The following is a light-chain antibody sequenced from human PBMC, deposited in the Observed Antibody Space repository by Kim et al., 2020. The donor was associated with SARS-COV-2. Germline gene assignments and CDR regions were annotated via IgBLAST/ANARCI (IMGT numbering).Light chain of an antibody. CDR3: QQYDGVPRT. Sequence: ASVGDRVTITCQASQDISSYLNWYQQKPGKAPKLLICDASNLQTGVPSRFSGSGSGTDFTFTVNSLQPEDIATYYCQQYDGVPRTFGQGTKVDIK. CDR1: QDISSY. V-gene: IGKV1-33*01. J-gene: IGKJ1*01. CDR2: DAS.